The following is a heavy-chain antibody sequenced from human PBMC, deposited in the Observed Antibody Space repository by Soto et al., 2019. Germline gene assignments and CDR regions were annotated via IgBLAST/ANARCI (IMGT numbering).Heavy chain of an antibody. J-gene: IGHJ4*02. CDR2: ISAYNGNT. Sequence: QVQLVQSGAEVKKPGASVKVSCKASGYTFTSYGISWVRQAPGQGLEWMGWISAYNGNTNYAQKLQGRVTMTTDTCTSTDYIELRSLRYDDTAVDYCARYYYDSSGYYYPFDFWGQGTPVT. D-gene: IGHD3-22*01. V-gene: IGHV1-18*01. CDR3: ARYYYDSSGYYYPFDF. CDR1: GYTFTSYG.